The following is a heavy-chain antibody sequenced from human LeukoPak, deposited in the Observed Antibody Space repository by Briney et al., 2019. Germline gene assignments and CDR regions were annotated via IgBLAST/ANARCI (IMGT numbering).Heavy chain of an antibody. CDR2: IIPIFGTA. Sequence: ASVKVSCKASGGTFSSYAISWVRQAPGQGLEWMGGIIPIFGTANYAQKFQGRVAITTDESTSTAYMELSSLRSEDTAVYYCARDLSRYNWNYPPIGAFDIWGQGTMVTVSS. CDR1: GGTFSSYA. V-gene: IGHV1-69*05. D-gene: IGHD1-7*01. J-gene: IGHJ3*02. CDR3: ARDLSRYNWNYPPIGAFDI.